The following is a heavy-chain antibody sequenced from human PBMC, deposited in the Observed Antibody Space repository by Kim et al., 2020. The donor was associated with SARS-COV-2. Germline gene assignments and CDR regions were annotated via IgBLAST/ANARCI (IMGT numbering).Heavy chain of an antibody. CDR3: ARGYCGTATCYTGGTYFDF. Sequence: GGSLRLSCAASGFTFSTYGMHWVRQAPGKGLEWVATIWYYGSNEYYPDSVKGRFTVSRDNSKNTLYLQMNSLRAEETAVYYCARGYCGTATCYTGGTYFDFWGRGTLVTVSS. CDR1: GFTFSTYG. V-gene: IGHV3-33*01. CDR2: IWYYGSNE. D-gene: IGHD2-2*02. J-gene: IGHJ4*02.